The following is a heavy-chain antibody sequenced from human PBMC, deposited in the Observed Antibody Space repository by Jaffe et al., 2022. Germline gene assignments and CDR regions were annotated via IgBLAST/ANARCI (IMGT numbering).Heavy chain of an antibody. CDR1: GFTFGDYA. V-gene: IGHV3-49*03. J-gene: IGHJ4*02. Sequence: EVQLVESGGGLVQPGRSLRLSCTASGFTFGDYAMSWFRQAPGKGLEWVGFIRSKAYGGTTEYAASVKGRFTISRDDSKSIAYLQMNSLKTEDTAVYYCTRDTDYGDYEIETTLDYWGQGTLVTVSS. CDR2: IRSKAYGGTT. D-gene: IGHD4-17*01. CDR3: TRDTDYGDYEIETTLDY.